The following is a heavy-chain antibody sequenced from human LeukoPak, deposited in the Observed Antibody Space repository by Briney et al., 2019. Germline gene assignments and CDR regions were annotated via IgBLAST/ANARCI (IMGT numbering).Heavy chain of an antibody. Sequence: SETLSLTCTASGGSISSYYWSWIRQPPGKGLEWIGYIYYSGSTNYNPSLKSRVTISVDTSKNQFSLKLSSVTAADTAVYYCARAENNWFDPWSQGTLVTVSS. V-gene: IGHV4-59*01. CDR3: ARAENNWFDP. CDR2: IYYSGST. CDR1: GGSISSYY. J-gene: IGHJ5*02.